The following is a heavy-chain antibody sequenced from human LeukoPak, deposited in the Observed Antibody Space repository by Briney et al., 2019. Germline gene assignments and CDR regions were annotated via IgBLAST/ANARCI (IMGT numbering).Heavy chain of an antibody. CDR1: GYPFTTYD. Sequence: ASVKVSCKASGYPFTTYDINWVRKATGQGLEWMGWMNHSSGYTGYSQKFQGRVNMTRNTSITTAYMELSSLRSEDTAVYYCARISDHNWYFDLWGRGTLVTVSS. D-gene: IGHD1-14*01. V-gene: IGHV1-8*01. J-gene: IGHJ2*01. CDR2: MNHSSGYT. CDR3: ARISDHNWYFDL.